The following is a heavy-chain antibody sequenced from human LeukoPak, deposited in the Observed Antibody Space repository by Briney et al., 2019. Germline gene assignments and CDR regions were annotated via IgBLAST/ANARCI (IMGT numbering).Heavy chain of an antibody. CDR3: ARGGSLYYYDSSGYYFDY. CDR2: ISYDGSNK. D-gene: IGHD3-22*01. Sequence: GRSLRLSCAASGFTFSSYGMHWVRQAPGKGLEWVAVISYDGSNKYYADSVKGRFTISRDNSKNTLYLQMNSLRAEDTAVYYCARGGSLYYYDSSGYYFDYWGQGTLVTVSS. V-gene: IGHV3-30*03. J-gene: IGHJ4*02. CDR1: GFTFSSYG.